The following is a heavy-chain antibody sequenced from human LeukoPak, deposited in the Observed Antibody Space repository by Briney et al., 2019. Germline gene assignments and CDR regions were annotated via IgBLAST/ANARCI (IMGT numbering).Heavy chain of an antibody. CDR3: ARASKPHYYYYYGMDV. Sequence: ASVKVSCKASGYTFTSYDINWVRQATGQGLEWMGWMNPNSGNTGYARKFQGRVTMTRNTSISTAYMELSSLRSEDTAVYYCARASKPHYYYYYGMDVWGQGTTVTVSS. CDR1: GYTFTSYD. D-gene: IGHD1-14*01. CDR2: MNPNSGNT. V-gene: IGHV1-8*01. J-gene: IGHJ6*02.